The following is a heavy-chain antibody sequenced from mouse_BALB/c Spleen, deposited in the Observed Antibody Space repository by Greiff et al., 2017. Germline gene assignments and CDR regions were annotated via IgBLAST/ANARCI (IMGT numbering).Heavy chain of an antibody. CDR3: TRGDGNYAMDY. D-gene: IGHD2-1*01. CDR1: GYTFTDYE. V-gene: IGHV1-15*01. Sequence: VQLQQSGAELVRPGASVTLSCKASGYTFTDYEMHWVKQKPVHGLEWIGAIDPETGGTAYNQKFKGKATLTADKSSSTAYMELRSLTSEDSAVYYCTRGDGNYAMDYWGQGTSVTVSS. CDR2: IDPETGGT. J-gene: IGHJ4*01.